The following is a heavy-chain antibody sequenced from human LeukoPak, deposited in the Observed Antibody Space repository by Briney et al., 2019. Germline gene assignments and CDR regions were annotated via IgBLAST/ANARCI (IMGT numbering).Heavy chain of an antibody. CDR2: IKPDGSLK. Sequence: HAGGSLRLSCAASGFTFSYYWMTWVRQAPGKGLEWVANIKPDGSLKYYVDSVKGRFSISRDNAKNSLYLQMNGLRADDTGVYYCASQPSAVAGNYWGQGTPVTVSS. CDR1: GFTFSYYW. CDR3: ASQPSAVAGNY. J-gene: IGHJ4*02. D-gene: IGHD6-19*01. V-gene: IGHV3-7*02.